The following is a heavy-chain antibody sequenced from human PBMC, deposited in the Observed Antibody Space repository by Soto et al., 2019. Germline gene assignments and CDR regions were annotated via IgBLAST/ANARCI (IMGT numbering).Heavy chain of an antibody. V-gene: IGHV4-34*01. D-gene: IGHD1-26*01. J-gene: IGHJ5*02. Sequence: QVQLQQWGAGLLKPSETLSLPCAVYGTSLSGYYWSWIRQPPGKALEWIREINHSGKTNYNPYLKSRVTISVDTSKNQLFLNLSYVTATDTARYYCERHNVSVSTIEGADESWGQGTLITVPS. CDR3: ERHNVSVSTIEGADES. CDR1: GTSLSGYY. CDR2: INHSGKT.